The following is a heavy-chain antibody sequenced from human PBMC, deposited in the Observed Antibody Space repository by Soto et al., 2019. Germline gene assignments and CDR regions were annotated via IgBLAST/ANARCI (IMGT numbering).Heavy chain of an antibody. CDR3: AGRIVPSSWTLDI. D-gene: IGHD1-26*01. CDR1: GFIFTRNA. Sequence: GGSLRLSCAASGFIFTRNAMSWVRHAPGKGLEWLAHITGSAALTYHADSVKGRFTISRDTSKNTVYLQMNSLRDEDTAIYYCAGRIVPSSWTLDIWFQGTMVTVSS. J-gene: IGHJ3*02. CDR2: ITGSAALT. V-gene: IGHV3-23*01.